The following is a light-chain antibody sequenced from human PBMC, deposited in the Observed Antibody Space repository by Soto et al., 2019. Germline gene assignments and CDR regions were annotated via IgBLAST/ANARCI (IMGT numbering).Light chain of an antibody. J-gene: IGKJ1*01. CDR1: RSINTF. CDR3: QQSDSTPYT. CDR2: DTT. V-gene: IGKV1-39*01. Sequence: DIQMTQSPASLSASVGDRVTMTCRASRSINTFLSWYQQKPGKAPNLLIFDTTTLQSGVPSRFSGSGSGTDFSLTITSLQPEDFATYYYQQSDSTPYTFGQGTKVEI.